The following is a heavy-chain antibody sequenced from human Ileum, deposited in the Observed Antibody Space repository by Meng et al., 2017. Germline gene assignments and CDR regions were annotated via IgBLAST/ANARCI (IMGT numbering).Heavy chain of an antibody. D-gene: IGHD3-10*01. CDR2: IDHSGST. CDR1: GGSFSGYY. CDR3: ARGGGPRAYYFDY. Sequence: HGQLQAGGARLLNPSDTLFLPCAVYGGSFSGYYCGWIRQPPGKGLEWIGDIDHSGSTNYNPSLKSRVTISVDTSKNQFSLNLNSVTAADTAVYYCARGGGPRAYYFDYWGQGALVTVSS. V-gene: IGHV4-34*01. J-gene: IGHJ4*02.